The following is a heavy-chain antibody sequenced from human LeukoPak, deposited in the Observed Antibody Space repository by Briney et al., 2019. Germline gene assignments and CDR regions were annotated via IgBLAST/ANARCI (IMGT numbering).Heavy chain of an antibody. CDR3: ARDPNYYDSSAQDAFDI. J-gene: IGHJ3*02. CDR2: ISYDGSNK. D-gene: IGHD3-22*01. V-gene: IGHV3-30-3*01. Sequence: PGGSLRLYCAASGFTFSSYAMHWVRQAPGKGLEWVAVISYDGSNKYYADSVKGRFTISRDNSKNTLYLQMNSLRAEDTAVYYCARDPNYYDSSAQDAFDIWGQGTMVTVSS. CDR1: GFTFSSYA.